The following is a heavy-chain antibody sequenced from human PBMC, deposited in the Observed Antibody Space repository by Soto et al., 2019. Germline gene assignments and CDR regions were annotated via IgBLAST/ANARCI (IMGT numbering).Heavy chain of an antibody. Sequence: QVQLVQSGAEVKKPGASVKVSCKASGYTFTGYYMHWVRQAPGQGLEWMGWIKPNSGGTSYAQKFQGWVTMTRDTSISTADMELSRLRSDDTAVYYCARGGETVTHYEYWGQGTLVTVSS. V-gene: IGHV1-2*04. CDR3: ARGGETVTHYEY. J-gene: IGHJ4*02. D-gene: IGHD4-17*01. CDR2: IKPNSGGT. CDR1: GYTFTGYY.